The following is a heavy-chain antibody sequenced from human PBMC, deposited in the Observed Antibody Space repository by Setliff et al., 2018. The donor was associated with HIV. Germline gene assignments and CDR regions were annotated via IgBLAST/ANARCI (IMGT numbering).Heavy chain of an antibody. Sequence: ASVKVSCKASGYTFNTYSINWVRQAPGQGLEWMGWINAYNGNTKYAQKLQGRVTMTTDTSTSTAYMELRSLRSDDTAVYYCARAYCSNGVCYMNWFDPWGQGTLVTVSS. CDR3: ARAYCSNGVCYMNWFDP. V-gene: IGHV1-18*01. CDR1: GYTFNTYS. CDR2: INAYNGNT. D-gene: IGHD2-8*01. J-gene: IGHJ5*02.